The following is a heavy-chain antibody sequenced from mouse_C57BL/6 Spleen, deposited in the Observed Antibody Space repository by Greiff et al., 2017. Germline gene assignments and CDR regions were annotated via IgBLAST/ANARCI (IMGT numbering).Heavy chain of an antibody. V-gene: IGHV3-6*01. CDR3: AVYYGYDWGYYFDD. CDR1: GYSITSGYY. J-gene: IGHJ2*01. CDR2: ISYDGSN. D-gene: IGHD2-2*01. Sequence: EVQRVESGPGLVKPSQSLSLTCSVTGYSITSGYYWNWIRQFPGNNLEWMGYISYDGSNNYNPSLKNRISITRDTSKNQFLLKLNSVTTEDTATYYCAVYYGYDWGYYFDDWGQGTTLTVSS.